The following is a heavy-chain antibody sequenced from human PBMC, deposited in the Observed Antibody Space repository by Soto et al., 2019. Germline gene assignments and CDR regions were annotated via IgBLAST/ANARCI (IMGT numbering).Heavy chain of an antibody. J-gene: IGHJ3*02. D-gene: IGHD3-10*01. V-gene: IGHV3-30*18. CDR2: ISYDGSNK. CDR3: AKEAALLWFGEGGALDI. Sequence: QVQLVESGGGVVQPGRSLRLSCAASGFTFSSYGMHWVRQAPGKGLEWVAVISYDGSNKYYADSVKGRFTISRDNSKNTLYLQMNSLRAEDTAVYYCAKEAALLWFGEGGALDIWGQGTMVTVSS. CDR1: GFTFSSYG.